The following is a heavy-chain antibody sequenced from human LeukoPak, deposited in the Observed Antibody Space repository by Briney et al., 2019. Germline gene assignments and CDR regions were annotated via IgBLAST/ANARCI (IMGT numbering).Heavy chain of an antibody. CDR3: AKDRASERWLQFADGGDAFDI. J-gene: IGHJ3*02. D-gene: IGHD5-24*01. CDR2: ISYDGRNQ. V-gene: IGHV3-30*18. CDR1: GFSFTTYG. Sequence: TGGSLRLSCAASGFSFTTYGMHWVRQAPLKGLEWLAAISYDGRNQNYADSVKGRFTISRDNSKNTLYLQMNSLRAEDTAVYYCAKDRASERWLQFADGGDAFDIWGQGTMVTVSS.